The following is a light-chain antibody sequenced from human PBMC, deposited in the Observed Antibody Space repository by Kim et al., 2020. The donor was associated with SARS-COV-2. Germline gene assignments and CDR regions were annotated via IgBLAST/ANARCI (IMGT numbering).Light chain of an antibody. V-gene: IGLV2-23*02. CDR3: CSYADDTSYVV. CDR1: SAEIGSHKL. Sequence: QSITTSCTGTSAEIGSHKLLSWYQQLPGKAPKLIIYEVSKRPSGVSSRFSASKSGNTAFLKISGLRAEDEADYHCCSYADDTSYVVFGGGTQLTVL. J-gene: IGLJ2*01. CDR2: EVS.